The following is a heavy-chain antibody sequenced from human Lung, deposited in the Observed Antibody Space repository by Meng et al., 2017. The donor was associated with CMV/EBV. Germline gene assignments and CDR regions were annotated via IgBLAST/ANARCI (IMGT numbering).Heavy chain of an antibody. CDR3: ARDRRGGSDYDLWSGRLDY. J-gene: IGHJ4*02. Sequence: GGSLRLXCAAFRFTFSDYAMHWVRQAPGKGLEWVAVISNEGRNTDYADSVKGRFTISRDNSKNTLYLQMSSLRPEDTAVFYCARDRRGGSDYDLWSGRLDYCGQGXHVTVSS. CDR1: RFTFSDYA. V-gene: IGHV3-30*04. CDR2: ISNEGRNT. D-gene: IGHD3-3*01.